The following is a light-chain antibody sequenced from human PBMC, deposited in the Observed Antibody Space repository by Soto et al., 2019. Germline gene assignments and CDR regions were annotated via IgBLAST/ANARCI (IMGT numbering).Light chain of an antibody. CDR1: SSDVGGYNY. J-gene: IGLJ2*01. CDR3: SSYAGINTLV. Sequence: QSALTQPASVSGSPGQSITISCTGTSSDVGGYNYVSWYQQHPGKAPKLMIYEVSNRPSGVSDRFSGSKSGNTATLTVSGLQAEDEADYHCSSYAGINTLVFGGGTKVTVL. CDR2: EVS. V-gene: IGLV2-8*01.